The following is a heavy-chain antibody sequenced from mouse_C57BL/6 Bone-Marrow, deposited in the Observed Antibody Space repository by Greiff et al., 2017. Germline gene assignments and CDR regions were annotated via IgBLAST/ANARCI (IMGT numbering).Heavy chain of an antibody. CDR1: GYTFTSYW. Sequence: QVQLQQSGAELAKPGASVKLSCKASGYTFTSYWMHWVKQRPGQGLEWIGYINPSSGYTKYNQKFKDKATLTADKSSSTAYMQLSSLTYEDSAVYYCARYNYGSSLRHRGWFAYWGQGTLGTVSA. D-gene: IGHD1-1*01. V-gene: IGHV1-7*01. CDR3: ARYNYGSSLRHRGWFAY. CDR2: INPSSGYT. J-gene: IGHJ3*01.